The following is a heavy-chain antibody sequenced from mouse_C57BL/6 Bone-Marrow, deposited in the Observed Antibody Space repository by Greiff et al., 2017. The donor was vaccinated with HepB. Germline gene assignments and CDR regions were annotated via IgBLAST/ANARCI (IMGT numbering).Heavy chain of an antibody. V-gene: IGHV14-4*01. CDR3: TTGELRPYFDV. J-gene: IGHJ1*03. CDR2: IDPENGDT. CDR1: GFNIKDYY. D-gene: IGHD3-2*02. Sequence: VQLQQPGAELVRPGASVKLSCTASGFNIKDYYMHWVKQRPEQGLEWIGWIDPENGDTEYASKFQGKATITADTSSNTAYLQLSSLTSEDTAVYYCTTGELRPYFDVWGTGTTVTVSS.